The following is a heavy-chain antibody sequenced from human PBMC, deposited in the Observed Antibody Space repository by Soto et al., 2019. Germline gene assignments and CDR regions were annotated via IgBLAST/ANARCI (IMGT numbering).Heavy chain of an antibody. CDR2: INHSGST. CDR3: ARGLNQQLSFYYYYGMDV. Sequence: SETLSLTCAVYGGSFSGYYWSWIRQPPGKGLEWIGEINHSGSTNYNPSLKSRVTISVDTSKNQFSLKLSSVIAADTSVYYCARGLNQQLSFYYYYGMDVWGQGTTVTVSS. CDR1: GGSFSGYY. D-gene: IGHD6-13*01. J-gene: IGHJ6*02. V-gene: IGHV4-34*01.